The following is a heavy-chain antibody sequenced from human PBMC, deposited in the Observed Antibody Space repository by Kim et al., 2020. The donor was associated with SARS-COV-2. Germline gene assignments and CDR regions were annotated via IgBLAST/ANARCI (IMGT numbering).Heavy chain of an antibody. CDR3: ARVEGRVNFYYGMDV. J-gene: IGHJ6*02. Sequence: SVKVSCKASGGTFSSYAISWVRQAPGQGLEWMGRIIPILGIANYAQKFQGRVTITADKSTSTAYMELSSLRSEDTAVYYCARVEGRVNFYYGMDVWGQGTTVTVSS. V-gene: IGHV1-69*04. CDR1: GGTFSSYA. D-gene: IGHD3-10*01. CDR2: IIPILGIA.